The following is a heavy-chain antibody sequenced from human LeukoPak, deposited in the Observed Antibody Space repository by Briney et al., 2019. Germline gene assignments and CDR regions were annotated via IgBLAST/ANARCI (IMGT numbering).Heavy chain of an antibody. V-gene: IGHV4-34*01. CDR3: ARGGGYYRTLVY. CDR1: GGSFSGYY. Sequence: SETLSLTCAVYGGSFSGYYWSWIRQPPGKGLEWIGEINHSGSTNYNPSLKSRVTISVDTSKNQFSLKLSSVTAADTAVYYCARGGGYYRTLVYWGQGTLVTVSS. CDR2: INHSGST. J-gene: IGHJ4*02. D-gene: IGHD3-22*01.